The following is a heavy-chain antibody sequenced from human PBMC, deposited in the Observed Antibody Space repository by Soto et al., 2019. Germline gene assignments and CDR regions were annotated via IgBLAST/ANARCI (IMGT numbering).Heavy chain of an antibody. V-gene: IGHV1-8*01. CDR2: MNPNSGNT. CDR1: GYTFTSYE. J-gene: IGHJ4*02. D-gene: IGHD5-18*01. Sequence: QVQLVQSGAEVKKPGASVKVSCKATGYTFTSYEIHWVRQATGQGLEWMGWMNPNSGNTDYAQKFQGRVTMTRNTSIRTAYMELSSLRSEDTAVYYCARGREYSYDYWGQGTLVTVSS. CDR3: ARGREYSYDY.